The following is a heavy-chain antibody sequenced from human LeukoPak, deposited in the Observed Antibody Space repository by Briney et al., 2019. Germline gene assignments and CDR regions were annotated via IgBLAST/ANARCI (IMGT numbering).Heavy chain of an antibody. CDR2: ISGSGGST. J-gene: IGHJ4*02. V-gene: IGHV3-23*01. CDR3: AKDDAGYYGYFDY. Sequence: GGSLRLSCAASGLTFSSYAMSWVRQAPGKGLEWVSAISGSGGSTYYADSVKGRFTISRDNSKNTLYLQMNSLRAEDTAVYYCAKDDAGYYGYFDYWGQGTLVTASS. D-gene: IGHD3-9*01. CDR1: GLTFSSYA.